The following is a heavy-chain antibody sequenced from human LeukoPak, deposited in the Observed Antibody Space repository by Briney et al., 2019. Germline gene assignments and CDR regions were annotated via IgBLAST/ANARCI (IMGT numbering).Heavy chain of an antibody. J-gene: IGHJ6*02. Sequence: ASVKLSCKASVYTFTSYDINWVRQDTGQELEWMGWMNPNSGNTGYAQKFRGRVTMTRNTSISTAYMELSSLRSDDTAVYYCARSYSNYVDYYYYGMDVWGQGTTVTVSS. CDR1: VYTFTSYD. CDR2: MNPNSGNT. CDR3: ARSYSNYVDYYYYGMDV. D-gene: IGHD4-11*01. V-gene: IGHV1-8*01.